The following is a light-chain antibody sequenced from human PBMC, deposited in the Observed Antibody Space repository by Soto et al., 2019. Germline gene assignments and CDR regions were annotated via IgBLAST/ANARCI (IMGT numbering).Light chain of an antibody. CDR3: SSSTINNTVL. CDR2: EVS. J-gene: IGLJ2*01. CDR1: SSDVGGYNY. Sequence: SALTQPASMSGSPGQSITISCTGTSSDVGGYNYVSWYQRHPGKAPKLMIYEVSNRPSGVSNRFSGSKSGNTASLTISGLQAEDEADYYCSSSTINNTVLFGGGTKVTV. V-gene: IGLV2-14*01.